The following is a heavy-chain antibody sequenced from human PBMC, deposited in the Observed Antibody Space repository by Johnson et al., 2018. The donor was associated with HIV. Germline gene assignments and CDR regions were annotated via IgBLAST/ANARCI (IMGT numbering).Heavy chain of an antibody. Sequence: VQLVESGGGVVQPGRSLRLSCAVSGFTVSSNYMSWVRQAPGKGLEWVSGISWISGTIGYADSVKGRFTISRDNAKKSLYLQMDSLRAEDTALYYCAKDLRLSSGQWLVQGGAFDIWGQGTMVTVYS. D-gene: IGHD6-19*01. CDR2: ISWISGTI. J-gene: IGHJ3*02. V-gene: IGHV3-9*01. CDR1: GFTVSSNY. CDR3: AKDLRLSSGQWLVQGGAFDI.